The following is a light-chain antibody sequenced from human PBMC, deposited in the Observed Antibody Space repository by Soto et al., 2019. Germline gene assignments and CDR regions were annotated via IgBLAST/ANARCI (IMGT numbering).Light chain of an antibody. CDR3: SSYAGSRGV. CDR2: EVD. V-gene: IGLV2-23*02. J-gene: IGLJ3*02. CDR1: TSDVGIYNL. Sequence: QTALTQPASVYGSPGQSITISCSGTTSDVGIYNLVSWYQQHPGKAPKLVIYEVDKRPSGVSNRFSGSRSGNTASLTISGLQSEDEADYYCSSYAGSRGVFGGGTKLTVL.